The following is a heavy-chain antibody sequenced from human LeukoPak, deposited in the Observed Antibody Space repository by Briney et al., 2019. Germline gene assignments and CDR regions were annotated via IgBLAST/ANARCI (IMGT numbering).Heavy chain of an antibody. CDR1: GFTFSSYA. CDR2: ISYDGSNK. D-gene: IGHD3-10*01. Sequence: GSLRLSCAASGFTFSSYAMHWVRQAPGKGLERVAVISYDGSNKYYADSVKGRFTISRDNSKNTLYLQMNSLRAEDTAVYYCAREEVWFGEYYFDYWGQGTLVTVSS. J-gene: IGHJ4*02. CDR3: AREEVWFGEYYFDY. V-gene: IGHV3-30-3*01.